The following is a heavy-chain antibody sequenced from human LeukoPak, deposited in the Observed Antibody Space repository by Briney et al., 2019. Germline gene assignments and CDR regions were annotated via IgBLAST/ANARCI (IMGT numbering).Heavy chain of an antibody. CDR1: GGSISNSSYY. CDR2: IYYSGNT. Sequence: SETLSLTCTVSGGSISNSSYYWGWIRQPPGKGLDWIGSIYYSGNTYYNPSLMSRVTISVDTSKNQFSLRLSSVTAADTAVYYCAKLPSDYGAPAYYFDYWGQGTLVTVSS. V-gene: IGHV4-39*07. CDR3: AKLPSDYGAPAYYFDY. J-gene: IGHJ4*02. D-gene: IGHD4-17*01.